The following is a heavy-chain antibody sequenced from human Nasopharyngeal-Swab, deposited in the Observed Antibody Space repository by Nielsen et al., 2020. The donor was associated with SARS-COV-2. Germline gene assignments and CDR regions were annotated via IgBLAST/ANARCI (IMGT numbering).Heavy chain of an antibody. V-gene: IGHV4-34*01. D-gene: IGHD3-9*01. J-gene: IGHJ6*02. CDR1: GGSFSGYY. CDR2: VNHSGST. Sequence: SETLSPTCAVYGGSFSGYYWRWIRQPPGKGLEWIGEVNHSGSTNYNPSLKSRVTISVDTSKNQFSLKLSSVTAADTAVYYCAGGRGGPYDILTGYYAHHYHGMDVWGQGTTVTVSS. CDR3: AGGRGGPYDILTGYYAHHYHGMDV.